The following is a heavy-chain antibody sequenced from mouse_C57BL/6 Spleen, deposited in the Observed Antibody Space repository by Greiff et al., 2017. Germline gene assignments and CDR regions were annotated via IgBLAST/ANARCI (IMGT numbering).Heavy chain of an antibody. CDR2: IDPSDSYT. V-gene: IGHV1-69*01. Sequence: QVQLQQPGAELVMPGASVKLSCKASGYTFTSYWMHWVKQRPGQGLEWIGEIDPSDSYTNYNQKFKGKSTLTVDKSSSTAYMQLSSLTSEDSAVDYCARRDLLWYPFAYWGQGTLVTVSA. J-gene: IGHJ3*01. CDR3: ARRDLLWYPFAY. D-gene: IGHD2-1*01. CDR1: GYTFTSYW.